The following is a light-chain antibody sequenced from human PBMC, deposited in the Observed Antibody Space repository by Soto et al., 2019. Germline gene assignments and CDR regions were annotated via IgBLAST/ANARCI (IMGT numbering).Light chain of an antibody. J-gene: IGKJ1*01. CDR3: LQYLSYWT. CDR2: QAS. V-gene: IGKV1-5*03. Sequence: DIQMTQSPSTLSASVGDRVSITCRASQSISRQLACYQQKPGKAPNRLIYQASNLETGVPSRFTGSGSGTELTLALSGLQPDDLATYYCLQYLSYWTFGQGTKVAVK. CDR1: QSISRQ.